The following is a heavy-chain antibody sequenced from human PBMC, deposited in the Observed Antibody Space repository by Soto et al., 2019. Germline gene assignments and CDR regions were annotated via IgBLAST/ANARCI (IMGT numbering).Heavy chain of an antibody. D-gene: IGHD2-15*01. V-gene: IGHV3-23*01. Sequence: GESLKISCAASGFTFSSYAMSWVRQAPGKGLEWVSAISGSGGSTYYADSVKGRFTISRDNSKNTLYLQMNSLRAEDTAVYYCATDYGLDCSGGSCYHLRYFDYWGQGTLVTVSS. J-gene: IGHJ4*02. CDR2: ISGSGGST. CDR1: GFTFSSYA. CDR3: ATDYGLDCSGGSCYHLRYFDY.